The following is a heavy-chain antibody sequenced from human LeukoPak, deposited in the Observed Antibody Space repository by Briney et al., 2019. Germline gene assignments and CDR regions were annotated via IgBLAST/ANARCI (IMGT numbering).Heavy chain of an antibody. D-gene: IGHD6-19*01. Sequence: ASVKVSCKASGHTFTGYYMHWVRQAPGQGPEWLGWINPNSGVTNYAQKFQGRITMTRDTSITTVYMELSSLTSDDTAVYYCGSGQWLVGVFYWGQGTLVTVSS. CDR2: INPNSGVT. CDR1: GHTFTGYY. J-gene: IGHJ4*02. CDR3: GSGQWLVGVFY. V-gene: IGHV1-2*02.